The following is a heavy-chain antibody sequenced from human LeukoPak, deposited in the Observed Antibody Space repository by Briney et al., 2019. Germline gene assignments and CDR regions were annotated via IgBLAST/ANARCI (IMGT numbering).Heavy chain of an antibody. D-gene: IGHD2-2*01. CDR2: INHSGST. Sequence: SETLSLTCAVYGGSVSGYYWSWIRQPPGKGLEWIGEINHSGSTNYNPSLKSRVTISVDTSKNQFSLKLSSVTAADTAVYYCARGKIEGRRYCSSTSCLQPYYFDYWGQGTLVTVSS. CDR3: ARGKIEGRRYCSSTSCLQPYYFDY. J-gene: IGHJ4*02. V-gene: IGHV4-34*01. CDR1: GGSVSGYY.